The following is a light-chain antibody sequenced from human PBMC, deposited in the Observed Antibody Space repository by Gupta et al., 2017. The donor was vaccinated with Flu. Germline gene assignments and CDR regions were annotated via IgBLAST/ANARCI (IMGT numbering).Light chain of an antibody. CDR3: CSYAGGNNWV. J-gene: IGLJ3*02. V-gene: IGLV2-11*01. CDR1: LANVGNFDY. Sequence: QSALTQPRSVYGSPGQSVTIYCSGSLANVGNFDYVSWYQQHPGVAPKLIIHDVNQRPSGVPDRFSGSKSGNTASLTISGLQVEDEADYWCCSYAGGNNWVFGGGTKLTVL. CDR2: DVN.